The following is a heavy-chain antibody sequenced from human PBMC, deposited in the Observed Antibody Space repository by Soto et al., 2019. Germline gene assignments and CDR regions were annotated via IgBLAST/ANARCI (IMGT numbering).Heavy chain of an antibody. J-gene: IGHJ6*03. V-gene: IGHV3-21*01. CDR1: GFTFSSYS. CDR3: ARDLRYFDYYYYYYMDV. CDR2: ISSSSSYI. Sequence: GGSLRLSCAASGFTFSSYSMNWVRQAPGKGLEWVSSISSSSSYIYYADSVKGRFTISRDNAKNSLYLQMNSLRAEDTAVYYCARDLRYFDYYYYYYMDVWGKGTTVTVSS. D-gene: IGHD3-9*01.